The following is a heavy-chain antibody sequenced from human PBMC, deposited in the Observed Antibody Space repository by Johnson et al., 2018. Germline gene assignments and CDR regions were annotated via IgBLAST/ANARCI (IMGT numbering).Heavy chain of an antibody. Sequence: QVQLVQSGGGVVQPGRSLRLSCAASGFTFSSYGMHWVRQAPGKGLEWVAVISYDGSNKYYADSVKGRFTISRDNSKNTLDLQMNSLRAEDTAVYNCARTTIVVVTAIRGWDNAFDIWGQGTMVTVSA. CDR3: ARTTIVVVTAIRGWDNAFDI. J-gene: IGHJ3*02. CDR1: GFTFSSYG. V-gene: IGHV3-30*03. D-gene: IGHD2-21*02. CDR2: ISYDGSNK.